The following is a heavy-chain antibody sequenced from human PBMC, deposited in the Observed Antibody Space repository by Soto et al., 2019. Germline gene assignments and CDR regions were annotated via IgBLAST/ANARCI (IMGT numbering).Heavy chain of an antibody. D-gene: IGHD3-16*02. CDR2: MNPHRGNT. CDR1: GYTVTSYD. Sequence: QVQLVQSGAEVKKPGASVKVSCKASGYTVTSYDINWVRQATGQGLEWMGWMNPHRGNTGYAQKFKGRVTMHRNTSISTAYMELSSLRAEDTAVYYSARVNHYDYIWGSYRLYYFDYWGQGTLVTVSS. CDR3: ARVNHYDYIWGSYRLYYFDY. J-gene: IGHJ4*02. V-gene: IGHV1-8*01.